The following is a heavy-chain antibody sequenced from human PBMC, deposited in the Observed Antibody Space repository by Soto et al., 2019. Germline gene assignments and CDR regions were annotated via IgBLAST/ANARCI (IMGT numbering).Heavy chain of an antibody. CDR2: ISPHNGRT. CDR1: GYTFASFG. CDR3: ARDLGYCGTTSCYSGRFDP. J-gene: IGHJ5*02. D-gene: IGHD2-2*02. Sequence: QVQLTQSGAEVKKPGASVKVSCNASGYTFASFGISWVRQAPGQGLEWMGRISPHNGRTNHAQKFQGRFTMTTDALTTTAHMELRSLRSDDTAVYFCARDLGYCGTTSCYSGRFDPWGQGTLVTVSS. V-gene: IGHV1-18*01.